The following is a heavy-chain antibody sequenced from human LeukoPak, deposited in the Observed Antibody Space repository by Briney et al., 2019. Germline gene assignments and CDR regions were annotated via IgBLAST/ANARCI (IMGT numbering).Heavy chain of an antibody. CDR1: GGSISSYY. D-gene: IGHD3-10*01. J-gene: IGHJ4*02. CDR2: IYYSGST. Sequence: PSETLSLTCTVSGGSISSYYWSWIRQPPGKGLEWIGYIYYSGSTNYNPSLKSRVTISVDTSKNQFSLKLSSVTAADTAVYYCARLYYYGSGSSYFDYWGQGTLVTVSS. CDR3: ARLYYYGSGSSYFDY. V-gene: IGHV4-59*01.